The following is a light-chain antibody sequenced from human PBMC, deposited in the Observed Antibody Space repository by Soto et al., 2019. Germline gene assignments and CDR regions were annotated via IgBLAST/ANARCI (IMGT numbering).Light chain of an antibody. CDR3: QSYDSSLSGCV. V-gene: IGLV1-40*01. Sequence: QSVLTQPPSVSGAPGQRVTISCAGTSSNIGSRYDVHWYQQLPGTAPKLVIYGNNIRPTGVPDRFSGSKSGTSASLAITGLQAEDEADYYCQSYDSSLSGCVFGGGTKLTVL. J-gene: IGLJ2*01. CDR2: GNN. CDR1: SSNIGSRYD.